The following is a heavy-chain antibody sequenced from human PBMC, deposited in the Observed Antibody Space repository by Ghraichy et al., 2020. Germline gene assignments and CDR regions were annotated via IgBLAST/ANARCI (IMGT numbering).Heavy chain of an antibody. CDR2: ISGSGVST. V-gene: IGHV3-23*01. D-gene: IGHD4-17*01. CDR1: GFTFDNYA. J-gene: IGHJ4*02. CDR3: AKSPLLTTVTIFDH. Sequence: GESMNISCAASGFTFDNYAMSWVRQAPGKGLEWVSSISGSGVSTYYVDSVKGRFTISRDNSRNTLYLQMNSLRAEDTAIYYCAKSPLLTTVTIFDHWGQGTLVTVSS.